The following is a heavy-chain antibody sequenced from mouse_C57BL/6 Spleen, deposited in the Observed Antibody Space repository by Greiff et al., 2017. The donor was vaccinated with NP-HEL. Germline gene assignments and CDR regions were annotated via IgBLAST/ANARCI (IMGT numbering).Heavy chain of an antibody. V-gene: IGHV1-76*01. CDR3: ARSGLPGAMDY. Sequence: VQLQESGAELVRPGASVKLSCKASGYTFTDYYINWVKQRPGQGLEWIARIYPGSGNTYYNEKFKGKATLTAEKSSSTAYMQLSSLTSEDSAFYFCARSGLPGAMDYWGQGTSVTVSS. CDR1: GYTFTDYY. CDR2: IYPGSGNT. J-gene: IGHJ4*01. D-gene: IGHD1-3*01.